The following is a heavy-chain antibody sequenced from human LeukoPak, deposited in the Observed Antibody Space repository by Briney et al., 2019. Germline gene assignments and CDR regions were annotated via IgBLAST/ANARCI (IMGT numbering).Heavy chain of an antibody. Sequence: PGGSLRLSCVASGFSFSSYAMSWVRQAPGKGLEWVSSISDSGGRTYFADSVNGRFTISRDNSKNTLYLQLDSLRAEDTAVYYCAKQVFGSSGSFYHFDYWGQGALVTVSS. V-gene: IGHV3-23*01. J-gene: IGHJ4*02. CDR1: GFSFSSYA. D-gene: IGHD3-22*01. CDR3: AKQVFGSSGSFYHFDY. CDR2: ISDSGGRT.